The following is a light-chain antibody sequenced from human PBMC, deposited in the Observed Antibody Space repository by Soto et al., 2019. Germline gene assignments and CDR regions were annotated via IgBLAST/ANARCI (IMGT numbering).Light chain of an antibody. J-gene: IGKJ1*01. CDR3: QQYGSSPVT. Sequence: EIVLTQSPCTLSLSPLERATLSCRASQSVSSSYLAWYQQKPGQAPRLLIYGASSRATGIPDRFSGSGSGTDFTLTISRLEPEDFAVYYCQQYGSSPVTFGQGTKVDIK. V-gene: IGKV3-20*01. CDR2: GAS. CDR1: QSVSSSY.